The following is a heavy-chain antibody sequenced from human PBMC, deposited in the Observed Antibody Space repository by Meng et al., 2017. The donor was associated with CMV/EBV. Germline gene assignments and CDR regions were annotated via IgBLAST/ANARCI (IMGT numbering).Heavy chain of an antibody. J-gene: IGHJ4*02. Sequence: ASVKVSCKVSGYTLTELSRHWVRQAPGKGLEWMGGFDPEDGETIYAQKFQGRVTMTEDTSTDTAYMELRSLRSGDTAVYYCARGYSYGSLFDYWGQGTLVTSPQ. CDR1: GYTLTELS. D-gene: IGHD5-18*01. V-gene: IGHV1-24*01. CDR3: ARGYSYGSLFDY. CDR2: FDPEDGET.